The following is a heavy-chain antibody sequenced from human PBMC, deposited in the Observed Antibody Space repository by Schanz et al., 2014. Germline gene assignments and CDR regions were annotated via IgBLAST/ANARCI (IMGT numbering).Heavy chain of an antibody. CDR1: GFPFSDYF. D-gene: IGHD5-18*01. Sequence: QVQLVDSGGGLVKPGGSLRLSCTASGFPFSDYFMAWIRQPPGRGLEWVSYISYGTSYIYYAESVKGRFTISRDNAKNSLYLQMNGLRAEDTAVYYCARVALPGYSSPRDAFDIWGRGTMVTVSS. CDR2: ISYGTSYI. V-gene: IGHV3-11*06. J-gene: IGHJ3*02. CDR3: ARVALPGYSSPRDAFDI.